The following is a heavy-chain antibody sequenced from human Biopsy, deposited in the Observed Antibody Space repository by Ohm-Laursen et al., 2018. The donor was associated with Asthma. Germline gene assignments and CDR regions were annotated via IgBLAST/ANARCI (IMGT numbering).Heavy chain of an antibody. D-gene: IGHD3-9*01. CDR3: ARTYYDFLTGQVNDVFAI. Sequence: ASVKVSCKASGYTFINYAIHWVRQAPGQRLEWMGWINAGNGNTKYSRKFQGRVTITRDTSASTAYMDLSSLGSEDTAVYYCARTYYDFLTGQVNDVFAIWGQGKMVPVSS. CDR1: GYTFINYA. V-gene: IGHV1-3*01. CDR2: INAGNGNT. J-gene: IGHJ3*02.